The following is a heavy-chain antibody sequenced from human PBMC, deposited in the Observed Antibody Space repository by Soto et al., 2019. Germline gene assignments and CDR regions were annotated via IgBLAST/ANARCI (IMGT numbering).Heavy chain of an antibody. D-gene: IGHD1-1*01. CDR2: IYTSGST. CDR3: AREIQRYFDY. Sequence: ASETLSLTCSIYGGSISSYYWSWIRPPAGKGLEWIGRIYTSGSTNHNPSLKSRVTMSVDTSKNQFSLKLSSVTAADTAVYYCAREIQRYFDYWGQGTLVTVSS. J-gene: IGHJ4*02. CDR1: GGSISSYY. V-gene: IGHV4-4*07.